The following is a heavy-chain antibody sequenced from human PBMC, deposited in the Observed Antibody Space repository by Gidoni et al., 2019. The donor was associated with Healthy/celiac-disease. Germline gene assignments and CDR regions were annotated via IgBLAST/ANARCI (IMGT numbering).Heavy chain of an antibody. CDR2: ISSSSSYI. V-gene: IGHV3-21*01. Sequence: EVQLVESGGGLVKPGESLRPSCAPSGFTFSSYSRNWVRQAPGTGMECVSSISSSSSYIYYADSVKGRFTISRDNAKNSLYLQMNSLRAEDTAVYYCARALNYYDSSGYYWGQGTLVTVSS. D-gene: IGHD3-22*01. CDR3: ARALNYYDSSGYY. CDR1: GFTFSSYS. J-gene: IGHJ4*02.